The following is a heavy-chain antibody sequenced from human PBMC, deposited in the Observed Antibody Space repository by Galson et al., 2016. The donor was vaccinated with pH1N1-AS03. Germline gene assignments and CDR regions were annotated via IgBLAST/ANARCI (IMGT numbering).Heavy chain of an antibody. D-gene: IGHD3-3*01. Sequence: LSLTCPVSGASISSGSYYWSWIRQPAGKGLECIGRIYTSWSTYYNPSLKSRVTISVYTSKNQFSLKLSSLTAADTAMYYCARFTMGAFDYWGQGTLVTVSS. CDR2: IYTSWST. V-gene: IGHV4-61*02. CDR1: GASISSGSYY. CDR3: ARFTMGAFDY. J-gene: IGHJ4*02.